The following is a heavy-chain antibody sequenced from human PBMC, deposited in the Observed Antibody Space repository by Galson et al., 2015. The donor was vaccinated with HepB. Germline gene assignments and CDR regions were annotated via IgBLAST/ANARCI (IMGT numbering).Heavy chain of an antibody. CDR2: IRQDGSEK. J-gene: IGHJ6*02. D-gene: IGHD5-18*01. V-gene: IGHV3-7*05. CDR3: ARDWVRYSYGYEGRVYYYYYGMDV. Sequence: SLRLSCAASGFAFSSYWMSWVRQAPGKGLEWVANIRQDGSEKYYVDSVKGRFTISRDNAKNSLYLQMNSLRAEDTAVYYCARDWVRYSYGYEGRVYYYYYGMDVWCQGTTVTVSS. CDR1: GFAFSSYW.